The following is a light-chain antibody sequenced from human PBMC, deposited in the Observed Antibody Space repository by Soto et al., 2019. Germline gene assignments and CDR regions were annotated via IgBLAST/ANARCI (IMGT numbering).Light chain of an antibody. J-gene: IGLJ2*01. CDR3: SSYSGSSNLV. CDR1: SSDF. Sequence: QSALTQPPSASGSPGQSVTISCTGTSSDFVSWYQQYPGKAPKLMIYEVNTRPSGVPDRFSGSKSGNTASLTVSGLQAEDEADYYCSSYSGSSNLVFGGGTQLTVL. V-gene: IGLV2-8*01. CDR2: EVN.